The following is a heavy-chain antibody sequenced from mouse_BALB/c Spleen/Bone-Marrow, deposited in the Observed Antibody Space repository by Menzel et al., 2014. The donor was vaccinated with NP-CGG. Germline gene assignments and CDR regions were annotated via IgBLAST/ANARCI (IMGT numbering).Heavy chain of an antibody. D-gene: IGHD4-1*02. J-gene: IGHJ2*01. V-gene: IGHV1-82*01. CDR3: ARFSTVYCFDY. Sequence: VKLQESGPELVKPGASVKISCKASGYAFSSSWMNWVKQRPGQGLEWIGRIYPGDGDTNYNGKFKGKATLTADKSSSTAYMQLSSLTSVDSAVYFCARFSTVYCFDYWGQGTTLTVSS. CDR1: GYAFSSSW. CDR2: IYPGDGDT.